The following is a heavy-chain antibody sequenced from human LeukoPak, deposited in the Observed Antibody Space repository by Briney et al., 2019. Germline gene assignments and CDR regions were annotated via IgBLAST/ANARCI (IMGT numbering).Heavy chain of an antibody. V-gene: IGHV3-30*18. Sequence: GGSLRLSCADSGFTFSSYGMQWVRQAPGKVLEWVAVISYDGSNKYYADSVKGRFTISRDNSKNTLYLQMNSLRAEDTAVYYCAKAIYGSGSYPFDYWGQGTLVTVSS. J-gene: IGHJ4*02. D-gene: IGHD3-10*01. CDR3: AKAIYGSGSYPFDY. CDR2: ISYDGSNK. CDR1: GFTFSSYG.